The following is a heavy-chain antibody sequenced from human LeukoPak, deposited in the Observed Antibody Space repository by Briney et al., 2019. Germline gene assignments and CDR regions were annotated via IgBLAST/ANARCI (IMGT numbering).Heavy chain of an antibody. J-gene: IGHJ4*02. CDR3: AKAQAYYYDSSGYLDYFDY. D-gene: IGHD3-22*01. CDR2: ISGSGGST. Sequence: GGSLRLSCAASGFTFSSYAMSWVRQAPGKGLEWVSAISGSGGSTYYADSVKGRFTISRDNPKNTLYLQMNSLRAEDTAVYYCAKAQAYYYDSSGYLDYFDYWGQGTLVTVSS. V-gene: IGHV3-23*01. CDR1: GFTFSSYA.